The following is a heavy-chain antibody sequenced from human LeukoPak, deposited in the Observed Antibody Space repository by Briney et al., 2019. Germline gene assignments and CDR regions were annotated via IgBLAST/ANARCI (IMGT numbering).Heavy chain of an antibody. CDR2: IRYDGSNK. CDR3: AKDSGKSRGSFDP. J-gene: IGHJ5*02. CDR1: GFTFDDYA. D-gene: IGHD3-22*01. Sequence: GGSLRLSCAASGFTFDDYAMHWVRQAPGKGLEWVAFIRYDGSNKYYADSVKGRFTISRDNSKNTLYLQMNSLRAEDTAVYYCAKDSGKSRGSFDPWGQGTLVTVSS. V-gene: IGHV3-30*02.